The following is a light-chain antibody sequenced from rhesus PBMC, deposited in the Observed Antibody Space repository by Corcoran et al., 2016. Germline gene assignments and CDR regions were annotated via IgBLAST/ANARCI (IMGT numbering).Light chain of an antibody. V-gene: IGKV1-32*02. Sequence: DIQMSQSPSSLSASVGDRVTITCRASQGISSYLNWYQPKPGKAPKLLIYYANSLASGVPSRFSGSGSGTDFTLTISRLQPEDFATYYCQQGNSNPYSFGQGTKVEIK. J-gene: IGKJ2*01. CDR3: QQGNSNPYS. CDR2: YAN. CDR1: QGISSY.